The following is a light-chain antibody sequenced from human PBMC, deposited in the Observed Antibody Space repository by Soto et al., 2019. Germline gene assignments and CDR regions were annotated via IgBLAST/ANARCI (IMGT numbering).Light chain of an antibody. CDR3: SSYAGSNAV. J-gene: IGLJ2*01. Sequence: QSALTQPPSASGSPGQSVTISCTGTSSDVGGYNYVSWYQRHPGKAPKLMIYEVSKRPSGVPDRFSGSKSGNTASLTVSGLQAEDEADYYCSSYAGSNAVFGGGTKLTVL. CDR2: EVS. CDR1: SSDVGGYNY. V-gene: IGLV2-8*01.